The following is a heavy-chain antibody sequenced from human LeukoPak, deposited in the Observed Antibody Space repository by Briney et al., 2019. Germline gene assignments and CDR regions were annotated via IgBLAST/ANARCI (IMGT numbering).Heavy chain of an antibody. V-gene: IGHV3-23*01. CDR2: LSGSGGST. CDR1: GFAFSNYA. D-gene: IGHD3-3*01. Sequence: GGSLRLSCAASGFAFSNYAMSWVRQAPGKGLEWVSALSGSGGSTYYADSVKGRFTISRDNSKNTLYLQMNSLRAEDTAVYYCARDRATTYYDFWSGYPPDAFDIWGQGTMVTVSS. CDR3: ARDRATTYYDFWSGYPPDAFDI. J-gene: IGHJ3*02.